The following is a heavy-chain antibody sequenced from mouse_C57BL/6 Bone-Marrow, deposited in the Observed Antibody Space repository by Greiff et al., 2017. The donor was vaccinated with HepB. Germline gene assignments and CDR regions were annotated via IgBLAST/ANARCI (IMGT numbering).Heavy chain of an antibody. D-gene: IGHD2-1*01. J-gene: IGHJ4*01. V-gene: IGHV5-12*01. CDR2: ISNGGGST. CDR1: GFTFSDYY. CDR3: ARQDYGNYYYAMDY. Sequence: EVKLVESGGGLVQPGGSLKLSCAASGFTFSDYYMYWVRQTPEKRLEWVAYISNGGGSTYYPDTVKGRFTISRDNAKNTLYLQMSRLKSEDTAMYYCARQDYGNYYYAMDYWGQGTSVTVSS.